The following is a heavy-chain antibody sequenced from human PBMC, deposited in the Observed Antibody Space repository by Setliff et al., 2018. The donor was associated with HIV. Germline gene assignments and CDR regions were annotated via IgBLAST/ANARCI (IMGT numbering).Heavy chain of an antibody. Sequence: ASVKVSCKTSGYMFIAYGMSWVRRAPGQGLEWMGWIGPYNGRTEYAQEFQGRVSLTIDTSASTAYMELRSLKTEDTAVYYCTRNQGSSFGHGFDYWGRGTLVTVSS. CDR1: GYMFIAYG. D-gene: IGHD3-3*01. CDR2: IGPYNGRT. V-gene: IGHV1-18*01. J-gene: IGHJ4*02. CDR3: TRNQGSSFGHGFDY.